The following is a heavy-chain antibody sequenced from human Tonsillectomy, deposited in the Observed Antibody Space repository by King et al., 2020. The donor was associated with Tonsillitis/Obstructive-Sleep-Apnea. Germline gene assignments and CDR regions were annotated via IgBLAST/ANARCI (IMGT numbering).Heavy chain of an antibody. Sequence: VQLQQWGAGLLKPSETLSLTCAVYGGSFSGYYWSWIRQPPGKGLEWIGEINHSGSTNYNPSLQSRVTISVDTSKNQFSLKLSSVTAADTAVYYCARGVGHCSSTSCPSWGQGTLVTVSS. J-gene: IGHJ4*02. D-gene: IGHD2-2*01. CDR2: INHSGST. CDR3: ARGVGHCSSTSCPS. CDR1: GGSFSGYY. V-gene: IGHV4-34*01.